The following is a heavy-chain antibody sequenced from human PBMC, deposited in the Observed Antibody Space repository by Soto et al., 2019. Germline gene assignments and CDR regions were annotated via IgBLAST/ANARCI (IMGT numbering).Heavy chain of an antibody. V-gene: IGHV1-69*12. D-gene: IGHD5-12*01. CDR2: IIPTFGKP. CDR3: AAEEGMDEVDYFYVMEV. J-gene: IGHJ6*02. CDR1: GGSFSSLG. Sequence: QVQLEQSGAEVRQPGSSAKVSCKASGGSFSSLGLSWVRRAPGQGLEWMGGIIPTFGKPTYTQKFQARITITADESTRTAYMELTSLTSEDTAVYYCAAEEGMDEVDYFYVMEVWGQGTAVTV.